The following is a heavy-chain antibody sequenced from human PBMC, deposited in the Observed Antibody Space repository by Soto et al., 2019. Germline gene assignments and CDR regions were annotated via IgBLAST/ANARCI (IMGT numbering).Heavy chain of an antibody. V-gene: IGHV4-61*01. CDR2: IYYSGST. D-gene: IGHD2-15*01. J-gene: IGHJ5*02. Sequence: SETLSLTCTVSGGSVSSGSYYWSWIRQPPGKGLEWIGYIYYSGSTNYNPSLKSRVTISVDTSKNQFSLKLSSVTAADTAVYYCARGGRYCSGGSCYRSGVWFDPWGQGALVTVSS. CDR3: ARGGRYCSGGSCYRSGVWFDP. CDR1: GGSVSSGSYY.